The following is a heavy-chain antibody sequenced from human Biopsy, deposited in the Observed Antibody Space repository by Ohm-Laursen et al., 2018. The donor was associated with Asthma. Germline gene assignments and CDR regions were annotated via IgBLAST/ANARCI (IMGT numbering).Heavy chain of an antibody. Sequence: SLRLSCAASGFIVSKFGMNWVRQAPGKGLEWVAVVSFDGNDRYYADSVKGRFTISRDKSENTLYLQMNSLRAEDTAVYYCSKDERLYYGSDSKYMQPVPLGDWGQGTLVIVSA. J-gene: IGHJ4*02. CDR2: VSFDGNDR. V-gene: IGHV3-30*18. CDR1: GFIVSKFG. D-gene: IGHD3-10*01. CDR3: SKDERLYYGSDSKYMQPVPLGD.